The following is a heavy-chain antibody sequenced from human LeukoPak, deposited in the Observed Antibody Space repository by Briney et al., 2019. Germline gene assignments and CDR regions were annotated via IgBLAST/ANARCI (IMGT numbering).Heavy chain of an antibody. Sequence: ASVKVSCKASGYTFTGYYMHWVRQAPGQGLEWMGWINPNSGGTHYAQKFQGRVTMTSDTSISTAYMELGRLRSDDTAVYYCARDKWELRGRNWFDPWGQGTLVTVSS. CDR2: INPNSGGT. CDR3: ARDKWELRGRNWFDP. CDR1: GYTFTGYY. J-gene: IGHJ5*02. V-gene: IGHV1-2*02. D-gene: IGHD1-26*01.